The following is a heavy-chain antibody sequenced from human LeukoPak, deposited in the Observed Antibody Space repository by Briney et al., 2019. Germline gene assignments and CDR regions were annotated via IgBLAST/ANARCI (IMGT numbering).Heavy chain of an antibody. Sequence: GGSLRFSCTASGFTFGDYAMTWVRQAPGKGLEWVGFIRSKIYGGTAEYAASVQGRFTISRDDSKGIAYLQMNSLKTEDTAVYYCTRDQTPYYWGQGTLVTVSS. CDR1: GFTFGDYA. V-gene: IGHV3-49*04. CDR3: TRDQTPYY. J-gene: IGHJ4*02. CDR2: IRSKIYGGTA.